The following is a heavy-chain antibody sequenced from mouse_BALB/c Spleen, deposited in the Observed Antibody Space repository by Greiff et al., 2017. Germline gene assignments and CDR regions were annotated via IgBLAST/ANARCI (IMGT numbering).Heavy chain of an antibody. V-gene: IGHV5-9*04. CDR1: GFTFSSYT. J-gene: IGHJ2*01. D-gene: IGHD2-4*01. Sequence: EVQRVESGGGLVKPGGSLKLSCAASGFTFSSYTMSWVRQTPEKRLEWVATISSGGGNTYYPDSVKGRFTISRDNAKNNLYLQMSSLRSEDTAMYYCARQGTMIIYFDYWGQGTTLTVSS. CDR3: ARQGTMIIYFDY. CDR2: ISSGGGNT.